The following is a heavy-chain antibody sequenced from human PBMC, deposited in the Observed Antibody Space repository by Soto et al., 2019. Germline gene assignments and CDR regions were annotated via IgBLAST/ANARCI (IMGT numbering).Heavy chain of an antibody. CDR1: GFTFTTFG. V-gene: IGHV3-33*01. Sequence: PGGSLRLSCAASGFTFTTFGMHWVRQAPGKGLEWVAVIWSDGSNKYYADSVKGRFIISRDNSKNTLYLQMNGLRAEDTAVYFCARDLLAPAGFYYHGMDVWGQGTTVTVSS. D-gene: IGHD2-2*01. CDR3: ARDLLAPAGFYYHGMDV. J-gene: IGHJ6*02. CDR2: IWSDGSNK.